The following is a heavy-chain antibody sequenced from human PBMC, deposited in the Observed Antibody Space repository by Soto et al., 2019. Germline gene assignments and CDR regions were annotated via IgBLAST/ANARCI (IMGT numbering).Heavy chain of an antibody. Sequence: ASVKVSCKASGGTFSSYTISWVRQAPGQRFEWMGWINPNSGGTNYAQKFQGWVTMTRDTSISTAYMELSRLRSDDTAVYYCARGRYYGSGTPIKYFDLWGRGTLVTVSS. CDR2: INPNSGGT. CDR3: ARGRYYGSGTPIKYFDL. J-gene: IGHJ2*01. V-gene: IGHV1-2*04. D-gene: IGHD3-10*01. CDR1: GGTFSSYT.